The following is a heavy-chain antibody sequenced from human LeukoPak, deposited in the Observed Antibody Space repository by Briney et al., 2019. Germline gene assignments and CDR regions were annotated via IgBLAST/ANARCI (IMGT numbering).Heavy chain of an antibody. CDR3: ASSIAAAAYFDY. CDR1: GFTVSSNY. J-gene: IGHJ4*02. D-gene: IGHD6-13*01. CDR2: IYSGGST. V-gene: IGHV3-53*01. Sequence: GGSLRLSCAASGFTVSSNYMSWVRQAPGKGLEWVSVIYSGGSTYYADSVKGRFTISRDNSKNTLYPQMNSLRAEDTAVYYCASSIAAAAYFDYWGQGTLVTVSS.